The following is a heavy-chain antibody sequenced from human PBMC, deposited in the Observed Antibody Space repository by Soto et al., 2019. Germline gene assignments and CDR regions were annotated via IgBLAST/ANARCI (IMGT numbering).Heavy chain of an antibody. CDR1: GFTFGDYA. Sequence: EVQLVESGGGLVQPGRSLRLSCAASGFTFGDYAMHWVRQAPGKGLEWVSGISWSSGSIGYADSVKGRFTISRDNAKNSLYLQMNSLRAEDTALYYCAKVSYYYGSGSYSPYFDYWGQGTLVTVSS. J-gene: IGHJ4*02. V-gene: IGHV3-9*01. D-gene: IGHD3-10*01. CDR3: AKVSYYYGSGSYSPYFDY. CDR2: ISWSSGSI.